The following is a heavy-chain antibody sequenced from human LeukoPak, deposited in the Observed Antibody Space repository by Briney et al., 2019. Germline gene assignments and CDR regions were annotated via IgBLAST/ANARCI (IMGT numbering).Heavy chain of an antibody. CDR1: GFTFSSYA. J-gene: IGHJ4*02. V-gene: IGHV3-30-3*01. D-gene: IGHD3-3*01. Sequence: GGSLRLSCAASGFTFSSYAMHWVRQAPGKGLEWVAVISYDGSNKYYADSVKGRFTISRDNAKNSLYLQMNSLRAEDTAVYYCARDSQRITIFGVVRYFDYWGQGTLVTVSS. CDR2: ISYDGSNK. CDR3: ARDSQRITIFGVVRYFDY.